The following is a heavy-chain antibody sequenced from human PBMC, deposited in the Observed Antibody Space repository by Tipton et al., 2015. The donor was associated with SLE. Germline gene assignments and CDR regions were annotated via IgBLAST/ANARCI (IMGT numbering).Heavy chain of an antibody. CDR2: IYYSGST. J-gene: IGHJ3*02. CDR1: GGSISSYY. V-gene: IGHV4-59*08. CDR3: ARHVRVEPHDAFDI. Sequence: TLSLTCTVSGGSISSYYWSWIRQPPGKGLEWIGYIYYSGSTHYNPPLKSRVTISVDTSKNQFSLKLSSVTAADTAVYYCARHVRVEPHDAFDIWGQGTMVTVSS.